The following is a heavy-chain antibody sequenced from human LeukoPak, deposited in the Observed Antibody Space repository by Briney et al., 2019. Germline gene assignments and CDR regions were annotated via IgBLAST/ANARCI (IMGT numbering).Heavy chain of an antibody. CDR1: GYTFTGYY. D-gene: IGHD3-22*01. Sequence: GASVKVSCKASGYTFTGYYMHWVRQAPGQGLEWMGWINPNSGNTNYAQKLQGRVTMTTDTSTSTAYMELRSLRSDDTAVYYCARSYYDSPGAFDIWGQGTMVTVSS. V-gene: IGHV1-18*04. CDR3: ARSYYDSPGAFDI. CDR2: INPNSGNT. J-gene: IGHJ3*02.